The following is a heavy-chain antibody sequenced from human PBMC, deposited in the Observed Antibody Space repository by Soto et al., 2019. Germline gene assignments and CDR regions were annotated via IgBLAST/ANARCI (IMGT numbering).Heavy chain of an antibody. D-gene: IGHD3-10*01. CDR1: GYTFMKYG. CDR3: ARRGVLPDY. J-gene: IGHJ4*02. V-gene: IGHV1-18*01. Sequence: QVQQVQSGGEVKKPGASVKVSCKASGYTFMKYGITWVRQAPGQGLEWMGWISADNGNTNYAQKFQGRVTMTTDTSTSTAHMELRSLRSDDTAVYYCARRGVLPDYWGQGTLVTVSS. CDR2: ISADNGNT.